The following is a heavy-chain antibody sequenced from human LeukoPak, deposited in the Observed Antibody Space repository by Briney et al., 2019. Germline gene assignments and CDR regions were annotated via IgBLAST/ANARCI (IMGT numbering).Heavy chain of an antibody. Sequence: GGSLRLSCAASGFTFSSYWMHWVRQAPGKGLVWVSRVNNDGSSTSYADSVQGRFTISRDNAKNTLYLQMNSLRAEDTAVYYCARTSGSGWDYWGQGTLVTVSS. CDR3: ARTSGSGWDY. J-gene: IGHJ4*02. CDR2: VNNDGSST. D-gene: IGHD6-19*01. V-gene: IGHV3-74*01. CDR1: GFTFSSYW.